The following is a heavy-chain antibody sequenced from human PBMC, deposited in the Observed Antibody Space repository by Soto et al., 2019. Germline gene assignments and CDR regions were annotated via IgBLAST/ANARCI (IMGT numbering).Heavy chain of an antibody. CDR2: INHSGST. J-gene: IGHJ4*02. D-gene: IGHD2-21*01. Sequence: SETLSLTCAVYGGSFSGYYWSWIRQPPGKGLEWIGEINHSGSTNYNPSLKSRVTISVDTSKNQFSLKLSSVTAADTAVYYCARGSRDGDTLDWGQGTLVTVSS. CDR1: GGSFSGYY. V-gene: IGHV4-34*01. CDR3: ARGSRDGDTLD.